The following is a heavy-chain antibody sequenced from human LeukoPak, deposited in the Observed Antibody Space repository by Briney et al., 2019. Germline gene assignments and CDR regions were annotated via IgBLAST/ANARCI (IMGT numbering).Heavy chain of an antibody. Sequence: PGGSLRLSCAASGFTFSSYSMNWVRQAPGKGLEWVSYISSSSSTIYYADSVKGRFTISRDNAKNSLYLQINSLRAEDTAVYYCARKSGMDVWGQGTTVTVSS. J-gene: IGHJ6*02. CDR1: GFTFSSYS. CDR3: ARKSGMDV. CDR2: ISSSSSTI. V-gene: IGHV3-48*01.